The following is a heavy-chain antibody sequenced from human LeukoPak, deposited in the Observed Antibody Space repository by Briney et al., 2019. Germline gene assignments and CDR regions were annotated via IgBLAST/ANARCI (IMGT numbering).Heavy chain of an antibody. V-gene: IGHV3-21*01. J-gene: IGHJ4*02. CDR1: GFTFSSYS. Sequence: GGSLRLSCAASGFTFSSYSMNWVHQAPGKGLEWVSSISSSSSYIYYADSVKGRFTISRDNAKNSLYLQMNSLRAEDTAVYYCAREVSGSYYLRYFAYWGQGTLVTVSS. CDR3: AREVSGSYYLRYFAY. D-gene: IGHD3-10*01. CDR2: ISSSSSYI.